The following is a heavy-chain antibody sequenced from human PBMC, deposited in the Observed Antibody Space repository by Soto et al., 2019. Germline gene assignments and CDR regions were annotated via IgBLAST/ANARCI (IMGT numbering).Heavy chain of an antibody. J-gene: IGHJ4*02. CDR3: ARESEDLTSNFDY. CDR2: ISSTTNYI. CDR1: GFVFTRYS. V-gene: IGHV3-21*06. Sequence: GGSLRLSCAASGFVFTRYSMNWVRQAPGKGLEWVSSISSTTNYIYYGDSMKGRFTISRDNAKNSLYLEMNSLRAEDTAVYYCARESEDLTSNFDYWGQGTLVTVSS.